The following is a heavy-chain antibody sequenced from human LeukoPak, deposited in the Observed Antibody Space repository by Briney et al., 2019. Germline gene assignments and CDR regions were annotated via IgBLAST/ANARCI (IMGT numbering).Heavy chain of an antibody. CDR1: GYTFTGYY. CDR3: ARDPPTNIVVVPAASGWLDP. Sequence: ASVKVSCKASGYTFTGYYMHWVRQAPGQGLEWMGWINPNSGGTNYAQKFQGRVTMTRDTSISTAYMELSRLRSDDTAVYYCARDPPTNIVVVPAASGWLDPWGQGTLVTVSS. CDR2: INPNSGGT. J-gene: IGHJ5*02. D-gene: IGHD2-2*01. V-gene: IGHV1-2*02.